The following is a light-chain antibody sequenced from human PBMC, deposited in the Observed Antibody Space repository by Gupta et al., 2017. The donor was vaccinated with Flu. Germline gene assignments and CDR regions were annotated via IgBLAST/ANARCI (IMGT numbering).Light chain of an antibody. CDR3: TSYTTNDTIV. CDR2: EVT. V-gene: IGLV2-14*01. J-gene: IGLJ1*01. Sequence: HSALTQPASVSGSPGQSITIPCTGTSSDVGPYDYVSWYQQPPGKVPKLLIFEVTHRPSGISTRFSASKSGTTASLTISGLQTEDEADYYSTSYTTNDTIVFGDGTTVTVL. CDR1: SSDVGPYDY.